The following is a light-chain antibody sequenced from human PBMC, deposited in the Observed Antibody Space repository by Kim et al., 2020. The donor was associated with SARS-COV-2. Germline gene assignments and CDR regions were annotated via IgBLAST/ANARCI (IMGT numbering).Light chain of an antibody. CDR3: QQYSSSPAT. Sequence: CPGERATLSCRASQSVSSIYLAWYQQKPGQAPRLLIYGASSRPTGIPDRFSGSGSGTDFTLTITRLEPEDFAVYYCQQYSSSPATFGQGTKVDIK. CDR1: QSVSSIY. V-gene: IGKV3-20*01. CDR2: GAS. J-gene: IGKJ1*01.